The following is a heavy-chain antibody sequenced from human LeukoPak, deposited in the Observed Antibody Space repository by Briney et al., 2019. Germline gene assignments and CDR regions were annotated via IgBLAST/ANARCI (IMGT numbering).Heavy chain of an antibody. D-gene: IGHD5-18*01. Sequence: SETQSLTCTVSGGSISSSPYYWGWIRQPPGKGLEWIGSIYYSGTTHYSPSLESRVTISVDTSKNQFSLKLASVTAADTAIYYCAKGAGGFSCYNWFDPWGQGTLVTVSS. CDR1: GGSISSSPYY. CDR3: AKGAGGFSCYNWFDP. V-gene: IGHV4-39*07. J-gene: IGHJ5*02. CDR2: IYYSGTT.